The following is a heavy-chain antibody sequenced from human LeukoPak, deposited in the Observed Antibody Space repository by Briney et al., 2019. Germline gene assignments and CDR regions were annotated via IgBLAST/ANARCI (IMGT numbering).Heavy chain of an antibody. D-gene: IGHD5-12*01. V-gene: IGHV4-61*08. J-gene: IGHJ4*02. CDR1: GGSISSGGYY. CDR3: ARDGESGYSGYLDFGFDY. CDR2: IYYSGST. Sequence: SQTLSLTCTVSGGSISSGGYYWSWIRQPPGKGLEWIGYIYYSGSTNYNPSLKSRVTISVDTSKNQFSLKLSSVTAADTAVYYCARDGESGYSGYLDFGFDYWGQGILVTVSS.